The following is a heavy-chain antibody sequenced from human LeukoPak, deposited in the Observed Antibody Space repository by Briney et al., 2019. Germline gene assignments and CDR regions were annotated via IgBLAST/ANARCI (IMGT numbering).Heavy chain of an antibody. CDR3: ARDSWYYYDSSGYSYYFDY. CDR2: ISSSGSTI. CDR1: GFTFSSYE. J-gene: IGHJ4*02. V-gene: IGHV3-48*03. Sequence: GGSLRLSCAASGFTFSSYEMNWVRQAPGKGLEWVSYISSSGSTIYYADPVKGRFTISRDNAKNSLYLRMNSLRAEDTAVYYCARDSWYYYDSSGYSYYFDYWGQGTLVTVSS. D-gene: IGHD3-22*01.